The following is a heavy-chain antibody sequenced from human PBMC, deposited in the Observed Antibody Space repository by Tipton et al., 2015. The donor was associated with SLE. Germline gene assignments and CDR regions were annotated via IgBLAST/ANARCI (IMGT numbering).Heavy chain of an antibody. D-gene: IGHD2-15*01. V-gene: IGHV4-59*11. CDR2: ITNSETT. CDR3: AGAWQGYCSGGTCYVLDY. J-gene: IGHJ4*02. CDR1: GGSISSHY. Sequence: TLSLTCTVSGGSISSHYWSWIRQAPGKGLERIGYITNSETTNYNPSLKSRVTISVDTSKNQFSLKLRSVTAADTAVYYCAGAWQGYCSGGTCYVLDYCGQGTLVTVSS.